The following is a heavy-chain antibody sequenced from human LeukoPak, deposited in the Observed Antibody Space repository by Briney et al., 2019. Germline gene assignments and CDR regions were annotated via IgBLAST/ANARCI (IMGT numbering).Heavy chain of an antibody. CDR1: GYSISSAYY. CDR3: ARHHLYDSSGDGRYYFDY. CDR2: IYHSGST. V-gene: IGHV4-38-2*01. J-gene: IGHJ4*02. D-gene: IGHD3-22*01. Sequence: SETLSLTCAVSGYSISSAYYWGWIRQPPGKGLEWIGSIYHSGSTYYNPSLKSRVTISVDTSKNQFSVKLSSVTAADTAVYYCARHHLYDSSGDGRYYFDYWGQGTLVTVSS.